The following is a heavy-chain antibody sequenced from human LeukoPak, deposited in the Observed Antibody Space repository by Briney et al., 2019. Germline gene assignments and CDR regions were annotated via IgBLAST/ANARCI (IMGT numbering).Heavy chain of an antibody. J-gene: IGHJ4*02. CDR2: INPNSGGT. CDR1: GYTFTGYY. Sequence: ASVKVSCKASGYTFTGYYMHWVRQAPGQGLEWMGWINPNSGGTNYAQKLQGRVTMTTDTSTSTAYMELRSLRSDDTAVYYCARDPRATYYYGSTFFDYWGQGTLVTVSS. D-gene: IGHD3-10*01. CDR3: ARDPRATYYYGSTFFDY. V-gene: IGHV1-2*02.